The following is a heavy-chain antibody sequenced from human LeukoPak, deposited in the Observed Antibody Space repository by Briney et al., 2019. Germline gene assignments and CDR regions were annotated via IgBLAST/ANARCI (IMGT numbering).Heavy chain of an antibody. D-gene: IGHD3-22*01. CDR3: ARGKIQDYYDGSGSYDY. CDR1: GYIFSSYA. V-gene: IGHV1-3*01. CDR2: INAGNGNT. J-gene: IGHJ4*02. Sequence: ASVKVSCKASGYIFSSYAMHWVRQARGQRFEWMGWINAGNGNTKYSQKFQGRVTLTRDTSASTAYMELSSLRSEDTAVYYCARGKIQDYYDGSGSYDYWGQGTLVTVSS.